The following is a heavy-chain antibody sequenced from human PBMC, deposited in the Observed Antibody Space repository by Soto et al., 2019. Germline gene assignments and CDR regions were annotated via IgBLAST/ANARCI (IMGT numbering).Heavy chain of an antibody. D-gene: IGHD3-9*01. J-gene: IGHJ4*02. Sequence: GGSLRLSCAASGFTFSSYEMNWVRQAPGKGLEWVSYISSSGSTIYYADSVKGRFTISRDNAKNSLYLQMNSLRAEDTAVYYCARSHDILTGYYIDYWGQGTLVTVSS. CDR3: ARSHDILTGYYIDY. CDR1: GFTFSSYE. CDR2: ISSSGSTI. V-gene: IGHV3-48*03.